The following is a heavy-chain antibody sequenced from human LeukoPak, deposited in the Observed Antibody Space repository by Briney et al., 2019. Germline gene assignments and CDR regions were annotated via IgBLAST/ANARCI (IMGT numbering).Heavy chain of an antibody. Sequence: VGRIKSKTDGGTTDYAAPVKGSFPISRDDSKKTLYLQMNSLKPEDTAVYYCTTDFTGDWTWGQGTLVTVSS. D-gene: IGHD3/OR15-3a*01. J-gene: IGHJ5*02. CDR2: IKSKTDGGTT. CDR3: TTDFTGDWT. V-gene: IGHV3-15*07.